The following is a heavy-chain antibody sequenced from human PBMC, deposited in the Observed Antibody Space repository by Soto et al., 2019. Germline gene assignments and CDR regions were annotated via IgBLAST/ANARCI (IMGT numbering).Heavy chain of an antibody. V-gene: IGHV1-69*18. D-gene: IGHD2-21*02. CDR3: ARESTVVTLRTFDI. Sequence: QVQLVQSGAEVKTPGSSVKVSCKASGGTFSSYSINWVRQAPGQGLEWMGRLIPMFGTTDYAQRFQGRVTFTADESTSTASMEVTNLTSEDTAVYYCARESTVVTLRTFDIWGQGTMVTVSS. J-gene: IGHJ3*02. CDR2: LIPMFGTT. CDR1: GGTFSSYS.